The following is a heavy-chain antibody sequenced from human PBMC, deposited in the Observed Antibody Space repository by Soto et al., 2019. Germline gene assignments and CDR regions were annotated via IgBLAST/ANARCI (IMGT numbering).Heavy chain of an antibody. J-gene: IGHJ3*01. D-gene: IGHD1-26*01. CDR2: LSAYNGDT. V-gene: IGHV1-18*01. CDR1: GYTFINYG. CDR3: ARWSAIVGGAEALDV. Sequence: QVQLVQSGAEVKKPGASVRVSCKTSGYTFINYGITWVRQAPGQGLEWMGWLSAYNGDTSSSEKLQDRFTMTTDTSTNTVYIDLRSLTSDATAVYYCARWSAIVGGAEALDVWGQGTMVIVSS.